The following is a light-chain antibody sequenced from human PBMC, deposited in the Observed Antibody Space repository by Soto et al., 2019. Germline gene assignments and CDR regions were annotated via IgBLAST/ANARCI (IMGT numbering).Light chain of an antibody. CDR3: QYYGNSRIT. CDR2: AAS. Sequence: ELVLTQSPATLSLSPGARAPLSCRASQSVSSYLAWYQQKPGQAPRLLIYAASSGATGIPDRFSGSGSGTDFTLTINRLEPEDFVVYYCQYYGNSRITFGQGTRLEIK. J-gene: IGKJ5*01. CDR1: QSVSSY. V-gene: IGKV3-20*01.